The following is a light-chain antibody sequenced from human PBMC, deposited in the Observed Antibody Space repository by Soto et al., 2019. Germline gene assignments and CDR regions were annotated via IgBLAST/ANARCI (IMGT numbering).Light chain of an antibody. CDR1: QSVSSSY. CDR3: QQYGRSPHP. CDR2: GAS. J-gene: IGKJ5*01. Sequence: EIVLTQSPGTLSLSPGIRATLSCRASQSVSSSYLAWYQQKPGQAPRLLIYGASSRATGIPDRFSGSGSGTDFTLTISRLEPEDCAVYYCQQYGRSPHPFGQGTRLEIK. V-gene: IGKV3-20*01.